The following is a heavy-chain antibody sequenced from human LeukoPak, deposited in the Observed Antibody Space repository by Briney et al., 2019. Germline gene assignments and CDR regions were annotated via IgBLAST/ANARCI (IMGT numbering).Heavy chain of an antibody. J-gene: IGHJ4*02. CDR3: ARYGGDYGGPRAYFDY. Sequence: SGGSLRLSCAASGFTFSSYSMNWVRQVPGKGLEWVSYISSSSSTIYYADSVKGRFTISRDNAKNSLYLQMNSLRAEDTAVYYCARYGGDYGGPRAYFDYWGQGTLVTVSS. CDR2: ISSSSSTI. D-gene: IGHD4-23*01. V-gene: IGHV3-48*01. CDR1: GFTFSSYS.